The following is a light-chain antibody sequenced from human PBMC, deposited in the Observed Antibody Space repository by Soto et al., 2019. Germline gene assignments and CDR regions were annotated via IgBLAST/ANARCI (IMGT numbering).Light chain of an antibody. CDR1: QSVSSL. CDR2: DAS. V-gene: IGKV3D-15*01. J-gene: IGKJ1*01. CDR3: QQYNTYSRT. Sequence: EIVMTQSPAILSVSPGERATLSCGVSQSVSSLLAWYQQKPGQPPRVLIYDASTRATATPERFSGSGAGAEFTLTISSLQPDDFATYYCQQYNTYSRTFGQGTKVDIK.